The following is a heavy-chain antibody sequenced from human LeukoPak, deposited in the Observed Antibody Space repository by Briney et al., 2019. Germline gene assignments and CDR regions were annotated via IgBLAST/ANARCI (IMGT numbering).Heavy chain of an antibody. CDR2: IWYDGSNK. Sequence: GRSLRLSCAASGFTFSSYGMHWVRQAPGKGLEWVAVIWYDGSNKYYADSVKGRFTISRDNAKNSLYLQMNSLRAEDTAVYYCARVSAEWLLFYWGQGTLVTVSS. CDR1: GFTFSSYG. J-gene: IGHJ4*02. D-gene: IGHD3-3*01. CDR3: ARVSAEWLLFY. V-gene: IGHV3-33*01.